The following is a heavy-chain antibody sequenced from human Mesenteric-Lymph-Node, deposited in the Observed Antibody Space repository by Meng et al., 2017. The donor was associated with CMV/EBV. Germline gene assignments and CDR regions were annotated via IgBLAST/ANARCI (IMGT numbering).Heavy chain of an antibody. CDR3: AGGIAAAGSRWFDP. CDR2: ILPILGIA. Sequence: QVQLVQSGAEVKKPGSSVKVPGKASGGTFSSYTISWVRQAPGQGLEWMGRILPILGIANYAQKFQGRVTITADKSTSTAYMELSSLRSEDTAVYYCAGGIAAAGSRWFDPWGQGTLVTVSS. D-gene: IGHD6-13*01. V-gene: IGHV1-69*02. J-gene: IGHJ5*02. CDR1: GGTFSSYT.